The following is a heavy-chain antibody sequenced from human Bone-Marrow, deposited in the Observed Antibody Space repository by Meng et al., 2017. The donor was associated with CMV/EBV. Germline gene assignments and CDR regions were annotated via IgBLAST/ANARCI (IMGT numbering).Heavy chain of an antibody. D-gene: IGHD1-7*01. Sequence: ASVKVSCKASGYTFSGHYIHWVRQAPGQGLEWMGWINPNSFYTYYARKFQGRVTMSRNTSISTAYLELSSLRSDDTAVYYCASSLTGTTQNYWGQGTLVTVSS. CDR2: INPNSFYT. CDR3: ASSLTGTTQNY. J-gene: IGHJ4*02. CDR1: GYTFSGHY. V-gene: IGHV1-2*02.